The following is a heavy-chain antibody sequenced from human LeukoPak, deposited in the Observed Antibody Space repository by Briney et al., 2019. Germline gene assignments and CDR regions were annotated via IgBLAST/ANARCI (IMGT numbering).Heavy chain of an antibody. CDR3: AKRTRRYYGSGSYLRENYYYYYYMDV. Sequence: PGGSLRLSCAASGFTFSDYYMSWIRQAPGKGLEWVACISSSGSTIYYADSVKGRLTISRDNTKNSLYLQMNSLRAEDTAVYYCAKRTRRYYGSGSYLRENYYYYYYMDVWGKGTTVTISS. V-gene: IGHV3-11*01. CDR2: ISSSGSTI. D-gene: IGHD3-10*01. J-gene: IGHJ6*03. CDR1: GFTFSDYY.